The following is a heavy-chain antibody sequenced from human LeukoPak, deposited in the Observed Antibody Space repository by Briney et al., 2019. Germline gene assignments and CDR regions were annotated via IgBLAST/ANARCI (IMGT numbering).Heavy chain of an antibody. J-gene: IGHJ4*02. CDR1: GFTFSSYS. V-gene: IGHV3-21*01. D-gene: IGHD4-23*01. CDR2: IRSSSSYI. CDR3: ARDRGTVVTPVSY. Sequence: GGSLRLSCAASGFTFSSYSMNWVREAPGKGLEWVSSIRSSSSYIYYADSVKGRFTISRDNAKNSLYLQMNSLRAEDTAVYYCARDRGTVVTPVSYWGQGTLVTVSS.